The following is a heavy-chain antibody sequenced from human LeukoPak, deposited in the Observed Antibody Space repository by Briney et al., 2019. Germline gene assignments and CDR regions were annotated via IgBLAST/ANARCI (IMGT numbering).Heavy chain of an antibody. CDR2: MYYSGTT. J-gene: IGHJ6*02. D-gene: IGHD1-26*01. V-gene: IGHV4-59*02. Sequence: SETLSLTCTVSGASVSSFYWNWIRQPPGKGLEWIGSMYYSGTTNYDPSFKRRVTISLDTSKNEFSLRLKSLTAADTAVYYCAGQVGARIRYYYTSGLDVWGQGTTVAVSS. CDR1: GASVSSFY. CDR3: AGQVGARIRYYYTSGLDV.